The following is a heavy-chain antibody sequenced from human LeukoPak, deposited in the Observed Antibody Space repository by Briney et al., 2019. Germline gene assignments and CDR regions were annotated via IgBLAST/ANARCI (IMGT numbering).Heavy chain of an antibody. J-gene: IGHJ4*02. CDR1: GFTFSSYA. V-gene: IGHV3-23*01. CDR2: ISGSGGST. D-gene: IGHD6-19*01. Sequence: GGSLRLSCAASGFTFSSYAMSWVRQAPGKGLEWVSAISGSGGSTYYADSVKGRFTISRDNSKNTLYLQMNSLRAEDTAVYYRAPFRRAVAGQDYWGQGTLVTVSS. CDR3: APFRRAVAGQDY.